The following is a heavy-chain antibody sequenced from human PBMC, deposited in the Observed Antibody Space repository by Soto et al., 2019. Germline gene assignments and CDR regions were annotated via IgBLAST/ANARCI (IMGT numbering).Heavy chain of an antibody. CDR3: AKDKPAADY. Sequence: QVQLVESGGGVVQPGRSLRLFCAAYGFTFSSFGMHWVRQAPGKGLEWVAIISSDGSDTHYADSVKGRFTISRDDSKNTLYLEINSLTSEDTAVYHCAKDKPAADYWGQGTLVTVSS. J-gene: IGHJ4*02. CDR2: ISSDGSDT. V-gene: IGHV3-30*18. CDR1: GFTFSSFG.